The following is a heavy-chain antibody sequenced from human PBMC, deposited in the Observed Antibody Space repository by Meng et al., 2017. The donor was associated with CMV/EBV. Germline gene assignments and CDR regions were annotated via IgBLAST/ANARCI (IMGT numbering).Heavy chain of an antibody. D-gene: IGHD2-2*01. V-gene: IGHV3-21*01. J-gene: IGHJ6*02. CDR1: GFTFSSYS. Sequence: GGSLRLSCAASGFTFSSYSMNWVRQAPGKGLEWVSSISSSSSYIYYADSVKGRFTISRDNAKKSLYLQMNSLRAEDTAVYYCARGVGNIVVVPAATYGMDVWGQGTTVTVSS. CDR2: ISSSSSYI. CDR3: ARGVGNIVVVPAATYGMDV.